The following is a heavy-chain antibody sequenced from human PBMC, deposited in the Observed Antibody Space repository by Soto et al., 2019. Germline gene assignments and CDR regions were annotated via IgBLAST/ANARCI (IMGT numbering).Heavy chain of an antibody. Sequence: QVQLQESGPGLVKPSETLSLTCIVSGGSISSNYWSWIRQPPGKGLEWIAYIPYGGRTNYNPSLKSRVTIALDTSKNQGSQKLRSVTAADSAVYYCAKRGPGGYHGMDVWGQGTTVTVSS. V-gene: IGHV4-59*01. J-gene: IGHJ6*02. D-gene: IGHD3-16*01. CDR3: AKRGPGGYHGMDV. CDR2: IPYGGRT. CDR1: GGSISSNY.